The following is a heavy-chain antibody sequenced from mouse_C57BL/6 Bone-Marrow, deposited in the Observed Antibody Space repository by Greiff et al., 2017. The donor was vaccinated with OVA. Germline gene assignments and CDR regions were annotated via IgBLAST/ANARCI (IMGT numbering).Heavy chain of an antibody. CDR3: ARDLPPPGDLLWYYFDY. CDR2: ISDGGSYT. V-gene: IGHV5-4*01. Sequence: EVQLVESGGGLVKPGGSLKLSCAASGFTFSSYAMSWVRQTPEKRLEWVATISDGGSYTYYPDNVKGRFTISRDNAKNNLYLQMSHLKSEDTAMYYCARDLPPPGDLLWYYFDYWGQGTTLTVSS. J-gene: IGHJ2*01. CDR1: GFTFSSYA. D-gene: IGHD2-1*01.